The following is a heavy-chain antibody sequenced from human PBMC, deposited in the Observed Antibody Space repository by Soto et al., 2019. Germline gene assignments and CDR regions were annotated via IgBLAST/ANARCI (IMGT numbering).Heavy chain of an antibody. J-gene: IGHJ4*02. CDR1: GFAFNIYA. CDR3: ARSSGVPTPDFDY. V-gene: IGHV3-30-3*01. CDR2: ISHDGTNR. Sequence: GGSLRLSCAASGFAFNIYAIHWVRQAPGKGLEWVAVISHDGTNRYYTDSVRGRFTISRDNSKNTVYLEMDSLRADDTAVYYCARSSGVPTPDFDYWGQGTLVTVSS. D-gene: IGHD3-3*01.